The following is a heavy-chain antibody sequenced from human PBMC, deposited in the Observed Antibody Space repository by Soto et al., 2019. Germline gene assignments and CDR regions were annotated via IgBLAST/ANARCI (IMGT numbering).Heavy chain of an antibody. D-gene: IGHD3-22*01. J-gene: IGHJ4*02. Sequence: ASETLSLTCAVYGGSFSGYYWSWIRQPPGKGLEWIGEINHSGSTNYNPSLKSRVTISVDTSKNQFSLKLSSVTAADTAVYYCARRSMIVVVTDFDYWGQGTLVTVSS. V-gene: IGHV4-34*01. CDR3: ARRSMIVVVTDFDY. CDR1: GGSFSGYY. CDR2: INHSGST.